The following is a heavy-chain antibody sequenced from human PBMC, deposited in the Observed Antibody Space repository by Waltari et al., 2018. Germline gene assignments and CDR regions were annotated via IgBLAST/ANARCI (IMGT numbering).Heavy chain of an antibody. CDR2: IANSGT. D-gene: IGHD5-18*01. CDR1: GGSISSAGFY. V-gene: IGHV4-31*03. CDR3: ARSGYRYGWGYYYGMDV. Sequence: QVQLQESGPGLVKSSQTLSLTCSVSGGSISSAGFYWRWIRQHPGKGLEWTGYIANSGTYYNPSLKSRVTISRDTSKNQIFLKLSSVTAADTAVYYCARSGYRYGWGYYYGMDVWGQGTTVTVSS. J-gene: IGHJ6*02.